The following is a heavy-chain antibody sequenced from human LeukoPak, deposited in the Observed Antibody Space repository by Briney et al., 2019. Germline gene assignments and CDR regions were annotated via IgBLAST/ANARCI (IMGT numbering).Heavy chain of an antibody. V-gene: IGHV1-58*02. Sequence: GTSVKVSCKASGFTFTGSAMQWVRQARGQRLEWIGWIVVGSGNTNYAQKFQERVTITRDMSTSTAYMELSSLRSEDTAVYYCAAYRPRGSSWYGDAFDIWGQGTMVTVSS. CDR3: AAYRPRGSSWYGDAFDI. CDR1: GFTFTGSA. D-gene: IGHD6-13*01. CDR2: IVVGSGNT. J-gene: IGHJ3*02.